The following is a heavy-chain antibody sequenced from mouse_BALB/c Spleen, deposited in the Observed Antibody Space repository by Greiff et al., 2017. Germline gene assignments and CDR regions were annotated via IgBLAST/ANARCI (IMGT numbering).Heavy chain of an antibody. D-gene: IGHD3-1*01. J-gene: IGHJ3*01. CDR2: IRNKANGYTT. V-gene: IGHV7-3*02. CDR3: ASDSSGSFAD. CDR1: GFTFTDYY. Sequence: EVKLMESGGGLVQPGGSLRLSCATSGFTFTDYYMIWVRQPPGKALEWLGFIRNKANGYTTEYSASVKGRFTISRDNSQSILYLQMNTLRAEDSATYYCASDSSGSFADWGQGTLVTVSA.